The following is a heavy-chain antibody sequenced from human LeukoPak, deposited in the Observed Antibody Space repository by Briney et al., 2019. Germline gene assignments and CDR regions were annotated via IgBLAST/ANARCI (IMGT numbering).Heavy chain of an antibody. CDR1: GFTFDDYG. J-gene: IGHJ6*02. D-gene: IGHD3-10*01. V-gene: IGHV3-20*04. CDR3: AREGSGSPHYGMDV. CDR2: INWNGGTT. Sequence: GRSLRLSCAASGFTFDDYGMSWVRQAPGKGLEWVSGINWNGGTTGYADSVKGRFTISRDNAKNSLYLQMNSVRAEDTALYYCAREGSGSPHYGMDVWGQGTTVTVSS.